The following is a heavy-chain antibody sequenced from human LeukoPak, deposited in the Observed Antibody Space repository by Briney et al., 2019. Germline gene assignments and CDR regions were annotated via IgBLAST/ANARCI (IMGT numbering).Heavy chain of an antibody. J-gene: IGHJ6*03. D-gene: IGHD2-21*01. Sequence: GRSLRLSCAASGPSLSNYGIHWVRQAPGKGLEWVAFISYDETDKYYADSVKGRFTISSDNSKSTLFLQMNSLRVEDTAVYYCARDGIESRSFPSPMDVWGKGTTVTVSS. CDR3: ARDGIESRSFPSPMDV. CDR1: GPSLSNYG. V-gene: IGHV3-30*03. CDR2: ISYDETDK.